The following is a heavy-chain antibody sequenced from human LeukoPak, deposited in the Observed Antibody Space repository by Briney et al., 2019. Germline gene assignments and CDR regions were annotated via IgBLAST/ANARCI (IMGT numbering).Heavy chain of an antibody. J-gene: IGHJ4*02. CDR1: GYTFTSYD. CDR3: ARGHDILTGYYTAGDFDY. CDR2: ISAYNGNT. D-gene: IGHD3-9*01. Sequence: ASVKVSCKASGYTFTSYDINWVRQATGQGLEWMGWISAYNGNTNYAQKLQGRVTMTTDTSTSTAYMELRSLRSDDTAVYYCARGHDILTGYYTAGDFDYWGQGTLVTVSS. V-gene: IGHV1-18*01.